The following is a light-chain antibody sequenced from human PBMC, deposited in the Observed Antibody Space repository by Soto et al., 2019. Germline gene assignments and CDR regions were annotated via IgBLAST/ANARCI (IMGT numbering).Light chain of an antibody. CDR3: MQGTHWPIT. Sequence: TQSPLSPPVTLGQPASISGRSKQCYVHSDGIAYFSWFQQRPGRAPRRLIYKVSNRDSGVPARFSGSGSGTDFALKISRVEAEDVGVYYCMQGTHWPITFGQGTRLEIK. CDR1: QCYVHSDGIAY. J-gene: IGKJ5*01. CDR2: KVS. V-gene: IGKV2-30*02.